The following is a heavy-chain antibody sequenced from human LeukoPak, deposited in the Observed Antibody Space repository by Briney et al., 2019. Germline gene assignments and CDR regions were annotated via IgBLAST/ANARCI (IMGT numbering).Heavy chain of an antibody. CDR3: VTDHYNNHGNFDF. CDR2: FDREDDQT. D-gene: IGHD3-10*01. J-gene: IGHJ4*02. V-gene: IGHV1-24*01. Sequence: ASVKVSCKVSGFILTGLSIHWLRLAPGKGLEWMGSFDREDDQTIYAQHLQGRVTMTEDISADTAFLQLRSLTFEDTAVYYCVTDHYNNHGNFDFWGQGTLVSVSS. CDR1: GFILTGLS.